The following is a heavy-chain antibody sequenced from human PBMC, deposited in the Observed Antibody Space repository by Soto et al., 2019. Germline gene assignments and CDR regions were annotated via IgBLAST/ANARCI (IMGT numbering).Heavy chain of an antibody. CDR2: ISYDGSNK. V-gene: IGHV3-30-3*01. D-gene: IGHD3-16*01. J-gene: IGHJ6*02. CDR1: GFTFSSYA. Sequence: QVQLVESGGGVVQPGRSLRLSCAASGFTFSSYAMHWVRQAPGKGLDWVAVISYDGSNKYYADSVKGRFTISRDNSKNTLYLPMNSLRAEDTAVYYCARDTSGEDYDDGMDVCGQGTTVTVSS. CDR3: ARDTSGEDYDDGMDV.